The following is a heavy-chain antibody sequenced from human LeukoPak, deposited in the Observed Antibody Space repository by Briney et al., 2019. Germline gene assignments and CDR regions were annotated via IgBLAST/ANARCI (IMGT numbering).Heavy chain of an antibody. V-gene: IGHV4-39*01. CDR3: ATNLNYYDSSGYSYYFDY. CDR2: IYYSGST. D-gene: IGHD3-22*01. J-gene: IGHJ4*02. CDR1: GGSISSSGYY. Sequence: PSETLSLTCTVSGGSISSSGYYWGWLRQPPGKGLEWIGSIYYSGSTFYNPSLKSRVTMSVDTSKYQFSLKVSSVTAADTAVYYCATNLNYYDSSGYSYYFDYWGQGTLVTVSS.